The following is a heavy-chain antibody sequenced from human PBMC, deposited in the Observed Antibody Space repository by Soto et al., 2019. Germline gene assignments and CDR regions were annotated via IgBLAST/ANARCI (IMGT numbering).Heavy chain of an antibody. CDR3: ARDRAGYLDAFDI. D-gene: IGHD6-25*01. J-gene: IGHJ3*02. CDR2: ISAYNVNT. V-gene: IGHV1-18*01. Sequence: ASGKGCCKASGCTFITYGITWVRQAPGQGLEWMGWISAYNVNTKHAQKLQGRVTMTTDASTSTAYMELRSLRSDDTAVYYCARDRAGYLDAFDIWGQGTMVTVSS. CDR1: GCTFITYG.